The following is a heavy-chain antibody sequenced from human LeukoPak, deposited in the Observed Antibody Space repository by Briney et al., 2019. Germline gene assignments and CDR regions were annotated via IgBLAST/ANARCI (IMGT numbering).Heavy chain of an antibody. J-gene: IGHJ4*02. Sequence: GGSLRLSCAASGFTFSSYAMSWVRQAPGKGLEWVAIIKQDGSEKYYVDSVKGRFTISRDNAKNSLYLQMNSLRAEDTAVYYCVRGSTYGTDYFDYWGQGTLVTVSS. CDR3: VRGSTYGTDYFDY. CDR1: GFTFSSYA. V-gene: IGHV3-7*04. D-gene: IGHD2-8*01. CDR2: IKQDGSEK.